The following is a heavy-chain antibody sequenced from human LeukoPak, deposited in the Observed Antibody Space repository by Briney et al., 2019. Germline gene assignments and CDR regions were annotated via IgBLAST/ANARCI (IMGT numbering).Heavy chain of an antibody. Sequence: PGGSLRLPCAASGLTGSHNYVSWVRQAPGKGLEWVSAIHTSGDTCYADSVKGRFTISRDTSKNTLYLQINSLRVEDTAVYYCTRVTIFGPEGFDYWGQGTLVTVSS. V-gene: IGHV3-53*01. D-gene: IGHD3-3*01. CDR1: GLTGSHNY. CDR3: TRVTIFGPEGFDY. CDR2: IHTSGDT. J-gene: IGHJ4*02.